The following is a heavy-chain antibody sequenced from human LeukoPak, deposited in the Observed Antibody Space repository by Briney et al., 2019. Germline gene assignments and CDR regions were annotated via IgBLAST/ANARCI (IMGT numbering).Heavy chain of an antibody. D-gene: IGHD3-16*01. CDR2: VWYGGST. J-gene: IGHJ4*02. CDR3: ARFGPHLLNNFDS. CDR1: GVSITTHF. V-gene: IGHV4-59*08. Sequence: SETLSLTCNVSGVSITTHFWNWIRLSPGRGLEWIGYVWYGGSTKYNPSFQHRLTISLDTSKNQFSLEMTSVTAADTAVYYCARFGPHLLNNFDSWGQGTLVTVSS.